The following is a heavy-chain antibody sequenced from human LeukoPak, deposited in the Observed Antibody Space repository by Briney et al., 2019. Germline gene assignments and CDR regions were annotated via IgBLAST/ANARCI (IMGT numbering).Heavy chain of an antibody. D-gene: IGHD3-10*01. CDR1: GGSFSGYY. J-gene: IGHJ6*03. Sequence: SETLSLTCAVYGGSFSGYYWSWIRQPPGKGLEWIGEINDIGNTNYDPSLRSRVTISVDTSKNQFSLSLTSATAADTAVYFCARLGSVGYYNYQYMDIWGDGTTVTVSS. CDR2: INDIGNT. CDR3: ARLGSVGYYNYQYMDI. V-gene: IGHV4-34*01.